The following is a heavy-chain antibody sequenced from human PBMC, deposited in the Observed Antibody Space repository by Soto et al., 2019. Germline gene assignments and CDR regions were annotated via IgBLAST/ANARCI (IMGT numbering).Heavy chain of an antibody. CDR1: GDSISSGGYS. CDR2: IYHSGKA. J-gene: IGHJ3*02. Sequence: QLQLQESGSGLVKPSQTLSLTCAVSGDSISSGGYSWNWIRQPPGKGLERIGYIYHSGKAYYNPYLKSRVIISVDTSENRFSLKVISVNAADTAVYYCAAAPHYFFDSNGSPTGRHFAPEIWGLGTMVTVSS. CDR3: AAAPHYFFDSNGSPTGRHFAPEI. D-gene: IGHD3-22*01. V-gene: IGHV4-30-2*01.